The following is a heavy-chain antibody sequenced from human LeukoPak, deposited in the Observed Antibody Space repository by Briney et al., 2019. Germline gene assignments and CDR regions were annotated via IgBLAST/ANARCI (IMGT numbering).Heavy chain of an antibody. CDR2: MNPNSGNT. Sequence: ASVKVSCKASGYTFTSYDINWVRQATGQGLEWMGWMNPNSGNTGYAQKFQGRVTMTRNTSISTAYMELSSLRSEDTAVYYCARFPAVASKTLDYWSQGTLVTVSS. D-gene: IGHD6-19*01. V-gene: IGHV1-8*01. CDR1: GYTFTSYD. CDR3: ARFPAVASKTLDY. J-gene: IGHJ4*02.